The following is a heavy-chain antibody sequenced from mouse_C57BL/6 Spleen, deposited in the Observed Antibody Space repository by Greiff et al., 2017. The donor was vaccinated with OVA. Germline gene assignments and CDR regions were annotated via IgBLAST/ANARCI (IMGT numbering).Heavy chain of an antibody. CDR1: GFSLTSYG. J-gene: IGHJ3*01. D-gene: IGHD2-5*01. CDR3: ARPYYSNFLFAY. V-gene: IGHV2-2*01. Sequence: VKLQESGPGLVQPSQSLSITCTVSGFSLTSYGVHWVRQSPGKGLEWLGVIWSGGSTDYNAAFISRLSISKDNSKSQVFFKMNSLQADDTAIYYCARPYYSNFLFAYWGQGTLVTVSA. CDR2: IWSGGST.